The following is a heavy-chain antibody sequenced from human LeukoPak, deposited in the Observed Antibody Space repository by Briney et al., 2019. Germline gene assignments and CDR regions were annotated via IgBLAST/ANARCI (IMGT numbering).Heavy chain of an antibody. CDR2: IKQDGSEK. J-gene: IGHJ4*02. Sequence: VGSLRLSCAASGFTFSSYWMSWVRQAPGKGLQWVANIKQDGSEKYYVDSVKGRFTISRDNAKNSLYLQMNSLRAEDTAVYYCARVLLWLGELSPFDYWGQGTLVTVSS. D-gene: IGHD3-10*01. CDR1: GFTFSSYW. V-gene: IGHV3-7*01. CDR3: ARVLLWLGELSPFDY.